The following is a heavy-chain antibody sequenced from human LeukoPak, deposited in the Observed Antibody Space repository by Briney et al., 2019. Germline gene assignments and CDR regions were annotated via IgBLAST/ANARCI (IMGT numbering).Heavy chain of an antibody. J-gene: IGHJ6*03. V-gene: IGHV4-61*02. D-gene: IGHD3-16*01. CDR3: ARDLDGLRGYNYMDV. Sequence: PSETLSLTCAVSGGSISSGSYYWSWIRQPAGKGLEWIGRIYTSGSTNYNPSLKRRVTISVDTSKNQFSLKLSSVTAADTAVYYCARDLDGLRGYNYMDVWGKGTTVTVSS. CDR1: GGSISSGSYY. CDR2: IYTSGST.